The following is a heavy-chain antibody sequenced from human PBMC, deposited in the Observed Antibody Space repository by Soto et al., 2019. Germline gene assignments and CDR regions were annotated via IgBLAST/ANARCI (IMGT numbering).Heavy chain of an antibody. V-gene: IGHV3-53*01. CDR3: ATDCSGGSCYSGGPPDY. CDR1: GFTVSSNY. J-gene: IGHJ4*02. D-gene: IGHD2-15*01. Sequence: GGSLRLSCAASGFTVSSNYMSWVRQAPGKGLEWVSVIYSGGSTYYADSVKGRFTISRDNSKNTLYLQMNSLRAEDTAVYYCATDCSGGSCYSGGPPDYWGQGTLVTVPQ. CDR2: IYSGGST.